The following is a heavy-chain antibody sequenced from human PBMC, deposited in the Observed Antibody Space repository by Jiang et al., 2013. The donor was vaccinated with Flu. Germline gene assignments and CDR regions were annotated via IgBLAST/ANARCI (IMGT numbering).Heavy chain of an antibody. J-gene: IGHJ4*02. V-gene: IGHV4-39*01. CDR3: ARHSVVTASSYEYYFDY. D-gene: IGHD2-21*02. CDR2: IYYSGST. CDR1: GGSIRSSSYY. Sequence: GPGLVKPSETLSLTCTVSGGSIRSSSYYWGWIRQPPGKGLEWIGSIYYSGSTYYNPSLKSRVSISVDTSKNQFSLKLSSVTAADTAVYYCARHSVVTASSYEYYFDYWGQGTLVTVSS.